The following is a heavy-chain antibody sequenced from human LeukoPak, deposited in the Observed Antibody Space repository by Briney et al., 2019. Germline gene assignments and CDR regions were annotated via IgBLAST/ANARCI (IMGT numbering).Heavy chain of an antibody. D-gene: IGHD1-26*01. V-gene: IGHV3-21*01. Sequence: GGSLRLSCAASGFTFSSYSMNWVRQAPGKGLEWVSSISSGSGYIHYADSVKGRFTISRDNAKKSLYLQMNGLRAEDTAVYYCARGGLGIDYWGQGTLVTVSS. CDR1: GFTFSSYS. J-gene: IGHJ4*02. CDR2: ISSGSGYI. CDR3: ARGGLGIDY.